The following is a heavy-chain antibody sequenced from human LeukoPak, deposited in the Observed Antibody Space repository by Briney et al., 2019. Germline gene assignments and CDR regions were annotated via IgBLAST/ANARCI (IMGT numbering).Heavy chain of an antibody. CDR3: AKDNSSGWYWGNYYYYGMDV. CDR1: GFTVSSNY. CDR2: ISYDGSNK. J-gene: IGHJ6*02. D-gene: IGHD6-19*01. V-gene: IGHV3-30*18. Sequence: GGSLRLSCAASGFTVSSNYMSWVRQAPGKGLEWVAAISYDGSNKYYADSVKGRFTISRDNSKNTLYLQMNSLRAEDTAVYYCAKDNSSGWYWGNYYYYGMDVWGQGTTVTVSS.